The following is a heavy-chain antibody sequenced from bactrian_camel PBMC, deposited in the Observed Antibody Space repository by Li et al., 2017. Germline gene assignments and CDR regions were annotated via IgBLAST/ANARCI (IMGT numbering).Heavy chain of an antibody. CDR1: GFTSSRAY. CDR2: IAYDGWVT. D-gene: IGHD3*01. CDR3: TKDRSYGTRNWAQST. V-gene: IGHV3S7*01. J-gene: IGHJ4*01. Sequence: HVQLVESGGGLVQLGNSLRVSCAVSGFTSSRAYMSWVRQAPGKGLEWVAQIAYDGWVTRYHDSAKGRFTISRDNARSTLYLQMNSLKPEDTAMYYCTKDRSYGTRNWAQSTRGQGTQVTVS.